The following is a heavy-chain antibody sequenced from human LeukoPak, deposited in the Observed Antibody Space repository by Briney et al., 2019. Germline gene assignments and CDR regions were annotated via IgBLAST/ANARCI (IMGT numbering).Heavy chain of an antibody. J-gene: IGHJ4*02. Sequence: GGSLRLSCAASGFTFSSYAMSWVRQAPGKGLEWVSAISGSGGSTYYADSVKGRFTISRDNSKNTPYLQMNSLRAEDTAVYYYAKTKGATHAPADYWGQGTLVTVSS. V-gene: IGHV3-23*01. D-gene: IGHD1-26*01. CDR2: ISGSGGST. CDR3: AKTKGATHAPADY. CDR1: GFTFSSYA.